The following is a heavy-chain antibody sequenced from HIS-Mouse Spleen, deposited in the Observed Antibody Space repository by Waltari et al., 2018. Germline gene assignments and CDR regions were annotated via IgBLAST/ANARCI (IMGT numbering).Heavy chain of an antibody. J-gene: IGHJ4*02. V-gene: IGHV3-7*01. CDR3: ARDSLSIADY. D-gene: IGHD6-13*01. CDR2: IKQDGSEK. Sequence: EVQLVESGGGLVQPGGSLRLSCAASGFTFSSSWMRWVRQAPGKGLEWVANIKQDGSEKYYVDSVKGRFTISRDNAKNSLYLQMNSLRAEDTAVYYCARDSLSIADYWGQGTLVTVSS. CDR1: GFTFSSSW.